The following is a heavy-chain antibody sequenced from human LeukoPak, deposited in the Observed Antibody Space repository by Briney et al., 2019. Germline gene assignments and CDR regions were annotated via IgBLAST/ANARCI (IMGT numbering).Heavy chain of an antibody. D-gene: IGHD3-3*01. Sequence: ASVKVSCKASGYTFTSYDINWVRQATGQGLEWMGWMKPNSGNTGYAQKFQGRVTITRNTSISTAYMELSSLRSEDTAVYYCARGYYYDFWSGYLNWFDPWGQGTLVTVSS. V-gene: IGHV1-8*03. CDR3: ARGYYYDFWSGYLNWFDP. J-gene: IGHJ5*02. CDR1: GYTFTSYD. CDR2: MKPNSGNT.